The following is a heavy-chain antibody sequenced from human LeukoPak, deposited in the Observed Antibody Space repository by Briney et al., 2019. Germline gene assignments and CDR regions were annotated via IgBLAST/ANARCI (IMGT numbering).Heavy chain of an antibody. J-gene: IGHJ4*02. CDR1: GGSISSYY. D-gene: IGHD1-7*01. CDR3: ARSNWNYPFDY. V-gene: IGHV4-4*09. CDR2: IYTSGST. Sequence: PSETLSLTCTVSGGSISSYYWSWIRQPPGKGLEWIGYIYTSGSTNYNPSLKSRVTISVDTSKNQFSLKLCSVTAADTAVYYCARSNWNYPFDYWGQGTLVTVSS.